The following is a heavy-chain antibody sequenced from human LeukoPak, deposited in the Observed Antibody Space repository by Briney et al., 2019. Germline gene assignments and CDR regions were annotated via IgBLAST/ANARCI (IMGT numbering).Heavy chain of an antibody. CDR2: ISSFGSYI. CDR1: EVIFKKDA. D-gene: IGHD2-15*01. Sequence: GGSLTLSCAVSEVIFKKDARNWVRQAPGEGLEWVSSISSFGSYIYYADSVKGRFTISRDKAKNSRYLQMNSLRVEDTAVYYCARVPPRIRGGTFDIWGQGTMVTVSS. V-gene: IGHV3-21*01. J-gene: IGHJ3*02. CDR3: ARVPPRIRGGTFDI.